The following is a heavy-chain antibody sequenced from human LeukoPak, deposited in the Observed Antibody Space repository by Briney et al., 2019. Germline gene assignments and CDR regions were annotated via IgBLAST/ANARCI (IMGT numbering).Heavy chain of an antibody. Sequence: ASVKVSCKASGYTFTSYGISWVRQAPGQGLEWMGWISAYNGNTNYAQKLQGRVTMTTDTYTSTAYMELRSLRSDDTAVYYCARYDSSGYYPPLFDYWGQGTLVTVSS. CDR1: GYTFTSYG. CDR3: ARYDSSGYYPPLFDY. CDR2: ISAYNGNT. V-gene: IGHV1-18*01. D-gene: IGHD3-22*01. J-gene: IGHJ4*02.